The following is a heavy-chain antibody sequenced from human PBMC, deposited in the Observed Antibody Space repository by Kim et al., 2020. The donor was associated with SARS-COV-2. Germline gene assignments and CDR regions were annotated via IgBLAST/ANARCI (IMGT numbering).Heavy chain of an antibody. D-gene: IGHD2-15*01. J-gene: IGHJ4*02. CDR1: GFTFSSYA. Sequence: GGSLRLSCAASGFTFSSYAMHWVRQAPGKGLEWVAVISYDGSNKYYADSVKGRFTISRDNSKNTLYLQMNSLRAEDTAVYYCARGFYSGSCSNWGQGTLVTVSS. V-gene: IGHV3-30*04. CDR3: ARGFYSGSCSN. CDR2: ISYDGSNK.